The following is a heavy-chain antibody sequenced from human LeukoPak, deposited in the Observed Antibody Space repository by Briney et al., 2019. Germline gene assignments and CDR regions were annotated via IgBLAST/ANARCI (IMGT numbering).Heavy chain of an antibody. D-gene: IGHD3-3*02. CDR1: GFTLTNAR. CDR3: TTGYGHSDFDY. CDR2: IKSKIVGGTT. V-gene: IGHV3-15*01. J-gene: IGHJ4*02. Sequence: PGGSLRPSFAASGFTLTNARMGGVPQGPGKGLEWVGLIKSKIVGGTTDYAAPVKGRFTISRDDSKHTLYLQMNSLKSEDTAVYYCTTGYGHSDFDYWGQGTLVTVSS.